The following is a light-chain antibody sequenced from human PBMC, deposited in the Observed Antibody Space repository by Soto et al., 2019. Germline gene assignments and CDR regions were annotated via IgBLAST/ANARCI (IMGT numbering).Light chain of an antibody. Sequence: IEMTQSQSTLSVSPGERATLYCRAGQSCNGNLAWYQHKPGQAPRLLIYDGSTRATGVPGRFSGSGSGTEFTLTISSLQSEDFAVYYCQRYNTFGQGKKLAIK. CDR2: DGS. J-gene: IGKJ2*01. CDR3: QRYNT. CDR1: QSCNGN. V-gene: IGKV3-15*01.